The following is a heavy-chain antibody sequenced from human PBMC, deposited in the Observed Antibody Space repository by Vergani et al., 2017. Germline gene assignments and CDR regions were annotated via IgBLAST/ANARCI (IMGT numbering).Heavy chain of an antibody. Sequence: QVQLQESGPGVVKPSQILSLTCAVSGGSISSGDHCWTWIRQRPGKGLEWIGYIFYSGTTYDNPSLRSRLTMSVDTSQNQFSLKLRSVTAADTAVYYCARVDTQVPATSHFYYMDVWGKGTTVVVSS. D-gene: IGHD6-25*01. CDR3: ARVDTQVPATSHFYYMDV. CDR1: GGSISSGDHC. J-gene: IGHJ6*03. CDR2: IFYSGTT. V-gene: IGHV4-31*11.